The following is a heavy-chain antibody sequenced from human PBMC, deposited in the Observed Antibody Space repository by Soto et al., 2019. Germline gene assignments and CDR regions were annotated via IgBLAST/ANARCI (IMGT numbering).Heavy chain of an antibody. CDR1: GYSLTGTS. V-gene: IGHV1-24*01. CDR2: FDPEDAET. J-gene: IGHJ4*02. Sequence: ASVKVSCTVSGYSLTGTSMHWVRQSPGKGLEWMGGFDPEDAETFYAQKFQGRVTMTEDSSTDTAYMELTNLTSADTAIYFCTSLNPYFDFWGQGTPVTVSS. CDR3: TSLNPYFDF.